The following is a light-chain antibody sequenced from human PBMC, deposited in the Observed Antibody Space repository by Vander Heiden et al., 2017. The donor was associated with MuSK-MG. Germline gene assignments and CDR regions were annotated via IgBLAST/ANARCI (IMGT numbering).Light chain of an antibody. CDR1: SSNIGQSY. CDR2: AHN. Sequence: QSVLTQPPSVSAAPGKKVTISCSGSSSNIGQSYVSWYQQLPGPSPKLLVYAHNKRPSGIPDRFSGSKSGASATLDITGLQTGDEADYYCGTWDGSLTVGVFGGGTKLTVL. V-gene: IGLV1-51*01. CDR3: GTWDGSLTVGV. J-gene: IGLJ2*01.